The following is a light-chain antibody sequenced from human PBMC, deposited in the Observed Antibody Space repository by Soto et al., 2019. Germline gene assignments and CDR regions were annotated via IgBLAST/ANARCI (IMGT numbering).Light chain of an antibody. CDR1: QTISSW. CDR3: QCYSSYPWT. Sequence: DIQMTQSPSTLSGSVGDRVTITCRASQTISSWLAWYQQKPGKAPKLLIYKASTLKSGVPSRFSGSGSGTEFSLTISSLQPDDFGTYYCQCYSSYPWTFGQGTKVDI. CDR2: KAS. V-gene: IGKV1-5*03. J-gene: IGKJ1*01.